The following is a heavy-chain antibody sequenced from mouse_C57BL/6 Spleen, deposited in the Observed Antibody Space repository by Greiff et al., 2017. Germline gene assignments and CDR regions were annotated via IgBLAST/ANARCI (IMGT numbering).Heavy chain of an antibody. CDR2: IDPETGGT. V-gene: IGHV1-15*01. CDR1: GYTFTDYE. J-gene: IGHJ4*01. Sequence: VQLQQSGAELVRPGASVTLSCKASGYTFTDYEMHWVKQTPVHGLEWIGAIDPETGGTAYNQKFKGKAILTADKSSSTAYMELRSLTSEDSAVYYCTPITTVVANYAMDYWGQGTSVTVSS. CDR3: TPITTVVANYAMDY. D-gene: IGHD1-1*01.